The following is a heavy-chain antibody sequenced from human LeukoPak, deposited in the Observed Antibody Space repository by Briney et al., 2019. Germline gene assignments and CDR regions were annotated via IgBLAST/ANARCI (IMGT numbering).Heavy chain of an antibody. J-gene: IGHJ4*02. Sequence: GASVKVSCKASGYTLTGYYLHWVRQAPGQGLEWMGWINPKSGGSNNAQRFQGRVTMTRDTSISTAYMELSRLRSDDTAMYYCARSGAYYSGMYYFDYWGQGTLVAVSS. CDR1: GYTLTGYY. CDR3: ARSGAYYSGMYYFDY. D-gene: IGHD3-22*01. V-gene: IGHV1-2*02. CDR2: INPKSGGS.